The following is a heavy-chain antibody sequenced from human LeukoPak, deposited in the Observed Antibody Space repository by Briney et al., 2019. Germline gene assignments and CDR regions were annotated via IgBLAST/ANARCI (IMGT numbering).Heavy chain of an antibody. Sequence: GRSLRLSCAASGFTFSSYAMHWVRQAPGKGLEWVAVISYDGSNKYCADSVKGRFTISRDNSKNTLYLQMNSLRAEDTAVYYCARDWYGFDYWGQGTLVTVSS. J-gene: IGHJ4*02. V-gene: IGHV3-30*04. CDR3: ARDWYGFDY. D-gene: IGHD1-14*01. CDR1: GFTFSSYA. CDR2: ISYDGSNK.